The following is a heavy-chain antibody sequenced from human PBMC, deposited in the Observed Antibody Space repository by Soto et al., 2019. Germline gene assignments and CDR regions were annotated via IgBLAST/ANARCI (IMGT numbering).Heavy chain of an antibody. CDR1: GGSFSGYY. V-gene: IGHV4-34*01. CDR2: INHSGST. CDR3: ARGGTTVSYYYYYGMDV. D-gene: IGHD4-17*01. J-gene: IGHJ6*02. Sequence: PSETLSLTCAVYGGSFSGYYWRWIRQPPGKGLEWIGEINHSGSTNYNPSLKSRVTISVDTSKNQFSLKLSSVTAADTAVYYCARGGTTVSYYYYYGMDVWGQGTTVTVSS.